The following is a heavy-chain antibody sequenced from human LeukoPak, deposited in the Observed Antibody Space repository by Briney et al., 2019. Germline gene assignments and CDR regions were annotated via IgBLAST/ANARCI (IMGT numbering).Heavy chain of an antibody. D-gene: IGHD3-10*01. J-gene: IGHJ4*02. CDR3: ARQVTMVRGVRNFDY. CDR2: IYYSGST. CDR1: GGSISSYY. Sequence: PSETLSLTCTVSGGSISSYYWSWIRQPPGKGLEWIGYIYYSGSTNYNPSLKSRVTISADTSKNQLSLKLSSVTAADTAVYYCARQVTMVRGVRNFDYWGQGTLVTVDS. V-gene: IGHV4-59*08.